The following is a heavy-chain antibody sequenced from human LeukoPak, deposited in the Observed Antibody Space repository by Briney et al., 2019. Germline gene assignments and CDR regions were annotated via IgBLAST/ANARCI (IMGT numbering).Heavy chain of an antibody. CDR3: ARDIVVAATLSPWFDP. V-gene: IGHV1-69*13. CDR1: GGTFSSYA. J-gene: IGHJ5*02. Sequence: GASVKVSCKASGGTFSSYAISWVRQAPGQGLEWMGGIIPIFGTANYAQKFQGRVTITADESTSTAYMELSSLRSEDTAVYFCARDIVVAATLSPWFDPWGQGTLVTVSS. CDR2: IIPIFGTA. D-gene: IGHD2-15*01.